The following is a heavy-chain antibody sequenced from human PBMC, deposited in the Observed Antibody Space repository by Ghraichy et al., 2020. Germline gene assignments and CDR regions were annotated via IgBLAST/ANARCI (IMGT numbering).Heavy chain of an antibody. CDR3: ARGRAFKVFDY. V-gene: IGHV4-34*01. CDR2: INHSEST. Sequence: SETLSLTCAVSGGSFSGYYWSWIRQPPGKGLEWIGEINHSESTNYTPSLKSRVTFSVDTSKNPFSLKMSSVTAADTALYYCARGRAFKVFDYWGQGTLVTVSS. J-gene: IGHJ4*02. CDR1: GGSFSGYY.